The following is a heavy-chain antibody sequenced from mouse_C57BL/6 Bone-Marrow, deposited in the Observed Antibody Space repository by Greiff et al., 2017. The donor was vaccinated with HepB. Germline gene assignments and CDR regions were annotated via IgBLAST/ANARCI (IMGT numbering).Heavy chain of an antibody. Sequence: EVKLLESGPGLVKPSQSLSLTCSVTGYSITSGYYWNWIRQFPGNKLEWMGYISYDGSNNYNPSLKNRITITRDTSKNQFFLKLNSVTTEDTATYYCARDITTVAFDYWGQGTTLTVSS. D-gene: IGHD1-1*01. V-gene: IGHV3-6*01. CDR3: ARDITTVAFDY. J-gene: IGHJ2*01. CDR2: ISYDGSN. CDR1: GYSITSGYY.